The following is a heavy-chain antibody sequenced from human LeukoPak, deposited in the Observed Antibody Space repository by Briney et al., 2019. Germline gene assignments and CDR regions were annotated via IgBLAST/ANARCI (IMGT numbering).Heavy chain of an antibody. D-gene: IGHD3-3*01. CDR1: GFTVSSSY. Sequence: PGGSLRLSCAASGFTVSSSYISWVRQAPGKGLEXXXXXXXXXSTYYADSVKGRFIISRDNSKNTVYLQMDSLRAEDTAVYYCARSYTHYDFWSGYTYQNYFDPWGQGTLVTVSS. V-gene: IGHV3-53*01. CDR3: ARSYTHYDFWSGYTYQNYFDP. CDR2: XXXXXST. J-gene: IGHJ5*02.